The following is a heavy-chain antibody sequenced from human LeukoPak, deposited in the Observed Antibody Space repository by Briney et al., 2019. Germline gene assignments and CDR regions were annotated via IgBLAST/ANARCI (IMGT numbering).Heavy chain of an antibody. CDR2: SIPIFGTA. V-gene: IGHV1-69*06. J-gene: IGHJ5*02. CDR3: ASNIVVVPAAIGSWFDP. Sequence: SVKVFCKASGGTFSSYGISWVRQAPGQGLEWMGGSIPIFGTANYAQKFQGRVTITADKSTSTAYMELSSLRSEDTAVYYCASNIVVVPAAIGSWFDPWGQGTLVTVSS. D-gene: IGHD2-2*02. CDR1: GGTFSSYG.